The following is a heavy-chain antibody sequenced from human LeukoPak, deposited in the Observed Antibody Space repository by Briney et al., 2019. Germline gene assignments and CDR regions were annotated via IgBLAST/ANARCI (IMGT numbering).Heavy chain of an antibody. D-gene: IGHD5-18*01. CDR3: ARLSSDTAMVTRVVGYYYYGMDV. CDR2: IIPIFGTA. J-gene: IGHJ6*02. V-gene: IGHV1-69*01. Sequence: GSSVKVSCKASGGTFSSYAISWVRQAPGQGLEWMGGIIPIFGTANYAQKFQGRVTITADESTSTAYMELSSLRSEDTAVYYCARLSSDTAMVTRVVGYYYYGMDVWGQGTTVTVPS. CDR1: GGTFSSYA.